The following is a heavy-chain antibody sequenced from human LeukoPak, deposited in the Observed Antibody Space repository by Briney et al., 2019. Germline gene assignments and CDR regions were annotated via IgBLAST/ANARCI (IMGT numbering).Heavy chain of an antibody. J-gene: IGHJ4*01. CDR3: ARRSHSPLGSPY. CDR1: GASITASGFY. V-gene: IGHV4-39*01. Sequence: SETLSLTCSVSGASITASGFYWAWVRRPPGKGLEWIGSLYYGATNYYNPSLQSRVTISVDTSKNQFSLDLASVTTADTAVYYCARRSHSPLGSPYWGQGTQVTVSS. D-gene: IGHD3-10*01. CDR2: LYYGATN.